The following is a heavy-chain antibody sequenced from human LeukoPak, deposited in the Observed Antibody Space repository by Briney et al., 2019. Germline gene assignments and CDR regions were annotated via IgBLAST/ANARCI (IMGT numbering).Heavy chain of an antibody. CDR3: ARDQSGYATLDI. Sequence: SETLSLTCTVSGGSISSGGYYWSWIRQPPGKGLEWIGYIYYSGATYYNPSLKSRVTISIDTSRNQFSLELNSVTAADTAVYYCARDQSGYATLDIWGQGTMVTVSS. J-gene: IGHJ3*02. V-gene: IGHV4-30-4*01. CDR1: GGSISSGGYY. D-gene: IGHD2-15*01. CDR2: IYYSGAT.